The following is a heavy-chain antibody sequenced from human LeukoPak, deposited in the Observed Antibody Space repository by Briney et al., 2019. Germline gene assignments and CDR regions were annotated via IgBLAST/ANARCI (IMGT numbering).Heavy chain of an antibody. CDR1: GLTVSSKY. Sequence: GGSLRLSCAASGLTVSSKYMSWVRQAPGKGLEWVSVIYSGGSTYYADSVKGRFTISRDNSKNTLYLQMNSLRAEDTAVYYCARGSDYGGSVYYFDYWGQGTLVTVSS. D-gene: IGHD4-23*01. V-gene: IGHV3-53*01. J-gene: IGHJ4*02. CDR3: ARGSDYGGSVYYFDY. CDR2: IYSGGST.